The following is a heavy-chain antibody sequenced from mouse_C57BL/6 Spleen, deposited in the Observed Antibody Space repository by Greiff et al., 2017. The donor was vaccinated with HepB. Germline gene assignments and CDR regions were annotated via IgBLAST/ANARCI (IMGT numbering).Heavy chain of an antibody. J-gene: IGHJ2*01. CDR1: GYTFTSYW. Sequence: QVQLQQPGAELVKPGASVKLSCKASGYTFTSYWMHWVKQRPGQGLEWIGMIHPNSGSTNYNKKFKSKATLTVDKSSSTAYMQLSSLTSEDSAVYYCAREDYYGSSGDYWGQGTTLTVSS. CDR2: IHPNSGST. CDR3: AREDYYGSSGDY. V-gene: IGHV1-64*01. D-gene: IGHD1-1*01.